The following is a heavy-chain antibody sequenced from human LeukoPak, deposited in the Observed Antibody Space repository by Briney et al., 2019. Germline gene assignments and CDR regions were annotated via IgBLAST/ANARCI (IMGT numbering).Heavy chain of an antibody. D-gene: IGHD2-21*01. CDR2: IKQDGSER. CDR1: GFSMSVYW. Sequence: GGSLRLSCEASGFSMSVYWMSSVRQAPGKGLEWVGNIKQDGSERNYVDSVNGRFPISRDNAKKPLYLQMTSLRAEDTAVYYCARDVVRAIRFDYWGQGTLVTVSS. J-gene: IGHJ4*02. V-gene: IGHV3-7*03. CDR3: ARDVVRAIRFDY.